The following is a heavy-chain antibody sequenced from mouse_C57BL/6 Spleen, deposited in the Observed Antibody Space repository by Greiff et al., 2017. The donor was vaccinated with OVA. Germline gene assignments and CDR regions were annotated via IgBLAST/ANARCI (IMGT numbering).Heavy chain of an antibody. D-gene: IGHD1-1*01. Sequence: VQLKESGAELVRPGASVKLSCTASGFNIKDYYMHWVKQRPEQGLEWIGRIDPEDGDTEYAPKFQGQATMTADTASNTAYLQLSSLTSEDTAVYYCTRFGSSYEYYFDYWGQGTTLTVSS. V-gene: IGHV14-1*01. CDR2: IDPEDGDT. CDR3: TRFGSSYEYYFDY. CDR1: GFNIKDYY. J-gene: IGHJ2*01.